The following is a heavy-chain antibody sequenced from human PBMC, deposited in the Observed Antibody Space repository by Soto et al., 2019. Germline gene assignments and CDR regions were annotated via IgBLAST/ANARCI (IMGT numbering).Heavy chain of an antibody. D-gene: IGHD3-16*01. Sequence: QVQLVQSGAEVKKPGASVKVSCKASGYTFTSYDINWVRQATGQGLEWMGWMNPNSGNTGYAQKFQGRVTMTRNTSISTAYMELSSRRSEDTAVYYCARRSWGAQYNWFDPWGQGTLVTVSS. V-gene: IGHV1-8*01. CDR2: MNPNSGNT. J-gene: IGHJ5*02. CDR3: ARRSWGAQYNWFDP. CDR1: GYTFTSYD.